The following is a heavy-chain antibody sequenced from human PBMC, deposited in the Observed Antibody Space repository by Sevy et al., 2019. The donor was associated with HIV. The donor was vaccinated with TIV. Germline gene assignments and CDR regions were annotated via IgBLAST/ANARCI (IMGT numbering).Heavy chain of an antibody. CDR3: ARDRVGATGLGYFQH. CDR2: ISSSDSTI. J-gene: IGHJ1*01. CDR1: GFTFSNYE. V-gene: IGHV3-48*03. Sequence: GGSLRLSCAASGFTFSNYEMNWVRQAPGKGLEWVSYISSSDSTIYYADSVRGRFIISRDNAKNSLYPQMNSLRAEDTAVYYCARDRVGATGLGYFQHWGQGTLVTVSS. D-gene: IGHD1-26*01.